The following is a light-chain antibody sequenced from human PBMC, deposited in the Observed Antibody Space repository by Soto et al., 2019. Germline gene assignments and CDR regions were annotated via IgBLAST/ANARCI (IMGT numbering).Light chain of an antibody. CDR3: HQYGSSPLT. V-gene: IGKV3-20*01. J-gene: IGKJ4*01. CDR1: QSVSSSY. Sequence: EIVLTQSPGTLSLSPGERATLSCSASQSVSSSYLAWYPQKPGQAPRLLIYGESSRANGIPDRFSGSGSGKDFTLTISRLEPEDFAVYYCHQYGSSPLTFGGGTKVDIK. CDR2: GES.